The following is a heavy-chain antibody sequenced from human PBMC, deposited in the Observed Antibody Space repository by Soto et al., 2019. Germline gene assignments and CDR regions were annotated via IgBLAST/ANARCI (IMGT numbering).Heavy chain of an antibody. CDR2: INHSGST. CDR1: GGSFSGYY. Sequence: LSLTCAVYGGSFSGYYWSWIRQPPGKGLEWIGEINHSGSTNYNPSLKSRVTISVDTSKNQFSLKLSSVTAADTATYYCARGGISHWAYFHYMDVWDRGTTVTVSS. D-gene: IGHD2-21*01. CDR3: ARGGISHWAYFHYMDV. V-gene: IGHV4-34*01. J-gene: IGHJ6*03.